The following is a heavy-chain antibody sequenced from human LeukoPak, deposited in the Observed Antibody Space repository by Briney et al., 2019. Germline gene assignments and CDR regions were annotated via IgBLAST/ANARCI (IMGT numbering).Heavy chain of an antibody. J-gene: IGHJ4*02. D-gene: IGHD3-10*01. Sequence: PGGSLRLSCAASGFIFSGYSMNWVRQAPGKGLEWVSVIGSSGASTYYADSVKGRFTISRDNSKNTLFLQMNSLRAEDTAVYYCAKPYYYGSGTHLFDYWGQGTLVTVSS. CDR3: AKPYYYGSGTHLFDY. CDR2: IGSSGAST. V-gene: IGHV3-23*01. CDR1: GFIFSGYS.